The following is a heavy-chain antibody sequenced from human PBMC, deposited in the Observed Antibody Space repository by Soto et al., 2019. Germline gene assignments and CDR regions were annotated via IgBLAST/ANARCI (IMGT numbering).Heavy chain of an antibody. Sequence: QVQLVQSGAEVKKPGASVKVSCKASGYTFTSYGISWVRQAPGQGLEWMGWISAYNGNTNYAQKLQGRVTMTTDTSTSTAYMELRSLRSDDTAVYYCARDRSTLLAAAGFGAFDHWGQGTLVTVSS. CDR3: ARDRSTLLAAAGFGAFDH. J-gene: IGHJ5*02. D-gene: IGHD6-13*01. CDR2: ISAYNGNT. V-gene: IGHV1-18*01. CDR1: GYTFTSYG.